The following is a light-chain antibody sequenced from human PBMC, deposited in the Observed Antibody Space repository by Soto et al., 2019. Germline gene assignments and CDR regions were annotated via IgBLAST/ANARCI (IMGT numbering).Light chain of an antibody. Sequence: SVLTQSPCTLSFSPWERSALSFRASQSVSSSYLTWYQQKPGQAPRLLIYGASTRATSIPARFSGSGSGTDFTLTISSLQPEDFAVYYCQQDYNPWTFGQGTKVDIK. V-gene: IGKV3D-7*01. CDR1: QSVSSSY. CDR2: GAS. J-gene: IGKJ1*01. CDR3: QQDYNPWT.